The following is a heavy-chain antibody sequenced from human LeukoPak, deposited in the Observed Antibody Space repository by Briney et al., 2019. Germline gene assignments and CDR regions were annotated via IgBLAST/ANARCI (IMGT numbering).Heavy chain of an antibody. D-gene: IGHD3-16*01. CDR2: IYYSGST. V-gene: IGHV4-31*03. J-gene: IGHJ3*02. CDR1: GVSISSGGYY. CDR3: ARGGGLDAFDI. Sequence: PSETLSLTCTVSGVSISSGGYYWSWIRQHPGKGLEWIGYIYYSGSTYYNPSLKSRVTISVDTSKNQFSLKLSSVTAADTAVYYCARGGGLDAFDIWGQGTMVTVSS.